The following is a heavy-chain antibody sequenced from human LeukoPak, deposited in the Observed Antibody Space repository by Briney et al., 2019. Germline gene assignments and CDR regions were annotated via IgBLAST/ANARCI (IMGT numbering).Heavy chain of an antibody. CDR2: INHSGST. CDR3: ARAGVDCTNGVCYFFDY. J-gene: IGHJ4*02. CDR1: GGFFSGYY. V-gene: IGHV4-34*01. D-gene: IGHD2-8*01. Sequence: SETLSLTCAVYGGFFSGYYWSWIRQPPGKGLEWIGEINHSGSTNYNPSLKSRVTISVDTSKNQFSLKLSSVTAADTAVYYCARAGVDCTNGVCYFFDYWGQGTLVTVSS.